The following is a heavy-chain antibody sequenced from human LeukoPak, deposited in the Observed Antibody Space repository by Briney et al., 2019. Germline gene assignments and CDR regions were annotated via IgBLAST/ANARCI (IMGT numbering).Heavy chain of an antibody. J-gene: IGHJ4*02. V-gene: IGHV4-34*01. CDR3: AQMRGGHTGNICYIH. D-gene: IGHD2-15*01. CDR2: VSPGGYI. Sequence: PSETLSLTCTVSGVSFSAYYWSWIRQSPGEGLEWIGEVSPGGYIKYNPSLGSRVNISVHPSENQLSLRLSSVTAAHTAMYYCAQMRGGHTGNICYIHWAGGTLITVSS. CDR1: GVSFSAYY.